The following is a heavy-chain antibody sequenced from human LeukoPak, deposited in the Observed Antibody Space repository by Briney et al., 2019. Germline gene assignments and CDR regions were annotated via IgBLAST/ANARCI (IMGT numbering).Heavy chain of an antibody. J-gene: IGHJ4*02. CDR3: ARGVLDILTGYYFDY. D-gene: IGHD3-9*01. V-gene: IGHV4-30-4*01. CDR1: GGSISSGDYY. Sequence: SETLSLTCTVSGGSISSGDYYWSWIRQPPGKGLEWIGNIYYSGSTYYNPSLKSRVTISVDTSKNQFSLKLSSVTAADTAVYYCARGVLDILTGYYFDYWGQGTLVTVSS. CDR2: IYYSGST.